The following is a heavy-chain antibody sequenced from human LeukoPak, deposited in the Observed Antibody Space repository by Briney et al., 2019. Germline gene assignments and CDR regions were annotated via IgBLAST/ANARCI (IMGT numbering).Heavy chain of an antibody. CDR1: GFTFSSYW. CDR2: IKQDGSEK. D-gene: IGHD1-26*01. J-gene: IGHJ4*02. V-gene: IGHV3-7*05. Sequence: GGSLRLSCAASGFTFSSYWMSWVRQAPGKGLEWVANIKQDGSEKFYVDSVKGRLTISRDNAKNSLYLQMNSLRAGDTAVYYCAKDPVVGATTLSCWGQGSLVTVSS. CDR3: AKDPVVGATTLSC.